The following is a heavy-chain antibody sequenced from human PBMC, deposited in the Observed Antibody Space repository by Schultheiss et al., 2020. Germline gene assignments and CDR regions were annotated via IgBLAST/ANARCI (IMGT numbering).Heavy chain of an antibody. CDR1: GFTVSSNY. Sequence: GGSLRLSCAASGFTVSSNYMSWVRQAPGKGLEWVSVIYSGGNTYYADSVKGRFTISRHNSKNTLYLQMNSLRAGDTAVYYCARGRVGATLDYWGQGTLVTVPS. CDR2: IYSGGNT. D-gene: IGHD1-26*01. V-gene: IGHV3-66*01. J-gene: IGHJ4*02. CDR3: ARGRVGATLDY.